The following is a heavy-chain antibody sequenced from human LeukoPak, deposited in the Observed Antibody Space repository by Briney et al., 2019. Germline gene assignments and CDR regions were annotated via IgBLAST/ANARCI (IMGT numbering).Heavy chain of an antibody. D-gene: IGHD4-17*01. CDR3: ARRHTALRAFDI. J-gene: IGHJ3*02. CDR1: GVSISSSPYY. Sequence: SETLSLTCTVSGVSISSSPYYWGWIRQPSGKGLEWIGSISYSGTSYYNPSLKSRVTISADPSKNQFSLKLSSVTAADTVVYYCARRHTALRAFDIWGQGTMVTVFS. CDR2: ISYSGTS. V-gene: IGHV4-39*01.